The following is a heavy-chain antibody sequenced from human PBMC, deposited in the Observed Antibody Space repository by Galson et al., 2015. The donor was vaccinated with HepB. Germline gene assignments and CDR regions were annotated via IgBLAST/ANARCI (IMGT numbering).Heavy chain of an antibody. CDR2: IIPIFGTA. V-gene: IGHV1-69*06. CDR3: ARDNCSGGSCYYPNFDY. J-gene: IGHJ4*02. D-gene: IGHD2-15*01. CDR1: GGTFSSYA. Sequence: SVKVSCKASGGTFSSYAISWVRQAPGQGLEWMGGIIPIFGTANYAQKFQGRVTITADKSTSTAYMELSSLRSEDTAVYYCARDNCSGGSCYYPNFDYWGQGTLVTVSS.